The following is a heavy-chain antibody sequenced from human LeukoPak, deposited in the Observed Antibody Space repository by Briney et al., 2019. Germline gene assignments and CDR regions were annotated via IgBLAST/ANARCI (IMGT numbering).Heavy chain of an antibody. CDR3: ARYSPAARPFDY. D-gene: IGHD6-6*01. V-gene: IGHV3-21*01. CDR1: GFSFSSTS. CDR2: IDTSSYT. J-gene: IGHJ4*02. Sequence: KTGGSLRLSCATSGFSFSSTSLNWVRQAPGKGLQYVSSIDTSSYTYYADSVKGRFTISRDNAKNSLYLQMNSLRAEDTAVYYCARYSPAARPFDYWGQGTLVTVSS.